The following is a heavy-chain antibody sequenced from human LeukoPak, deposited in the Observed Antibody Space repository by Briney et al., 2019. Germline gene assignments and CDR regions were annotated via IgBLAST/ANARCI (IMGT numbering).Heavy chain of an antibody. CDR1: GGSISGSSYY. CDR3: ARRYYDFWSGYSYYFDY. CDR2: IYYSGST. D-gene: IGHD3-3*01. J-gene: IGHJ4*02. Sequence: SSETLSLTCTVSGGSISGSSYYWGWIRQPPWKGLEWIGSIYYSGSTYYNPSLKSRVTISVDTSKNQFSLKLSSVTAADTAVYYCARRYYDFWSGYSYYFDYWGQGTLVTVSS. V-gene: IGHV4-39*01.